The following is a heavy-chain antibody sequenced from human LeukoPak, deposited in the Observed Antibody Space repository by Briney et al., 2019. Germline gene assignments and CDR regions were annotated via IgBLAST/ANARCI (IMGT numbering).Heavy chain of an antibody. CDR3: ARVAAAVAGRPTRGRQYNWFDP. CDR1: GYTFTSYD. D-gene: IGHD6-19*01. CDR2: MNPNSGNT. Sequence: GASVKVSCKASGYTFTSYDINWVRQATGQGLEWMGWMNPNSGNTGYAQKFQGRVTMTRNTSISTAYMELSSLRSGDTAVYYCARVAAAVAGRPTRGRQYNWFDPWGQGTLVTVSS. V-gene: IGHV1-8*01. J-gene: IGHJ5*02.